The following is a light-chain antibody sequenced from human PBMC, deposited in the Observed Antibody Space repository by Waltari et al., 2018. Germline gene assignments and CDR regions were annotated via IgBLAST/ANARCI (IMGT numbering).Light chain of an antibody. J-gene: IGLJ3*02. CDR1: RNNVADQG. V-gene: IGLV10-54*04. Sequence: QAGLTQPPSVSKGLGQTATLSCTGNRNNVADQGTAWLQQHQGHPPKLLSYRNSNRPSGISEKFSTSRSGNTASLTITGLQPEDEADYYCSAWDRSLSAWVFGGGTKLTVL. CDR3: SAWDRSLSAWV. CDR2: RNS.